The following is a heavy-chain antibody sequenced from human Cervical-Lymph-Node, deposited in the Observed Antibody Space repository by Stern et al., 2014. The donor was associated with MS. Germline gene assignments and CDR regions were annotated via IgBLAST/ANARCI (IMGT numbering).Heavy chain of an antibody. Sequence: QVQLVQSGGGLVKPGGSLRLSCAASGFTFSDYYMSWIRQAPGKGLEWVSYISSGGSTIYSADSVKGRLPISRDNAKNSLYLQMNSLRAEDTAVYYCARDSPSWGWCFDYWGQGTLVTVSS. CDR2: ISSGGSTI. V-gene: IGHV3-11*01. J-gene: IGHJ4*02. CDR1: GFTFSDYY. D-gene: IGHD6-19*01. CDR3: ARDSPSWGWCFDY.